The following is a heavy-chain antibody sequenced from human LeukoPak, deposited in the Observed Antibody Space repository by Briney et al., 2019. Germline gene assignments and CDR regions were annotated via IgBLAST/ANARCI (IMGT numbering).Heavy chain of an antibody. D-gene: IGHD4-23*01. CDR1: GFTFSTYA. J-gene: IGHJ4*02. Sequence: GGSLRLSCAASGFTFSTYAMSWVRQAPGKGLEWVSSISSSSSYIYYADSVKGRFTISRDNAKNSLYLQMNSLRAEDTAVYYCARTYGGNSGEDYWGQGTLVTVSS. V-gene: IGHV3-21*01. CDR3: ARTYGGNSGEDY. CDR2: ISSSSSYI.